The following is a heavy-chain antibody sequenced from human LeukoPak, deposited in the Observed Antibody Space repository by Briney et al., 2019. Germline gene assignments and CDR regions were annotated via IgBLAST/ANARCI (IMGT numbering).Heavy chain of an antibody. Sequence: SETLSLTCTVSGGSISSHYWSWIRQPPGKGLEWIGYIYYSGSTNYNPSLKSRVTISVDTSKNQFSLKLSSVTAADTAVYYCARGRSSSGTRDFDYWGQGTLVTVSS. CDR3: ARGRSSSGTRDFDY. V-gene: IGHV4-59*11. CDR2: IYYSGST. J-gene: IGHJ4*02. D-gene: IGHD6-6*01. CDR1: GGSISSHY.